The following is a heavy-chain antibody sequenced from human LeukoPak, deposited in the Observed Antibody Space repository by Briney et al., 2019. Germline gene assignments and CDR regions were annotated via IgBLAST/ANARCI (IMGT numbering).Heavy chain of an antibody. CDR3: ARAPSYGLHWYFDL. CDR2: INHSGST. J-gene: IGHJ2*01. CDR1: SGSFSGYY. Sequence: PSETLSLTCAVYSGSFSGYYRSWIRQPPGKGLEWIGEINHSGSTNYNPSLKSRVTISVDTSKNQFSLKLSSVTAADTAVYYCARAPSYGLHWYFDLWGRGTLVTVSS. V-gene: IGHV4-34*01. D-gene: IGHD5-18*01.